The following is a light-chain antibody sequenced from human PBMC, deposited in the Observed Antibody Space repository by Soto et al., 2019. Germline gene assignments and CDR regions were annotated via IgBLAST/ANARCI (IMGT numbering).Light chain of an antibody. CDR3: SSYTSSATGVV. Sequence: QSALTQPASVSGSPGQSITISCSGTSSDVGGSNYVSWYQQHPGEAPKLMIYDVSYRPSGVSNRFSGSKSGNTASLTISGPQAEDEADYFCSSYTSSATGVVFGGGTKVTVL. CDR1: SSDVGGSNY. J-gene: IGLJ2*01. V-gene: IGLV2-14*03. CDR2: DVS.